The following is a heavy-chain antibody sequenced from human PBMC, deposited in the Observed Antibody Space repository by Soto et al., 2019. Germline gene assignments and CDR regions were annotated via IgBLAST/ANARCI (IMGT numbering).Heavy chain of an antibody. Sequence: QVQLVQSGAEVKKPGSSLKVSRKASGGTFSSYTITWVRQAPGQGLEWMGGIIPMIGTANYAQKFQGRLTITADESTSPAYMELSSLRADETAICYCAGAFGVSGGGDVWGQGTTVTVSS. CDR3: AGAFGVSGGGDV. CDR2: IIPMIGTA. CDR1: GGTFSSYT. J-gene: IGHJ6*02. D-gene: IGHD2-8*01. V-gene: IGHV1-69*01.